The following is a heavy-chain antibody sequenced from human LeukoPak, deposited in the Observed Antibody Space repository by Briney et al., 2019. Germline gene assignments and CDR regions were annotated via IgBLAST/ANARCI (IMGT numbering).Heavy chain of an antibody. V-gene: IGHV3-21*01. CDR3: ARALSWSSSSVDY. CDR2: ISSSSSYI. D-gene: IGHD6-6*01. CDR1: GFTFNSYS. J-gene: IGHJ4*02. Sequence: GGSLRLSCAASGFTFNSYSMTWVRQAPGKGLEWVSSISSSSSYIYYADSVKGRFTISRDNAKNSLYLQMNSLRAEDTAVYYCARALSWSSSSVDYWGQGTLVTVSS.